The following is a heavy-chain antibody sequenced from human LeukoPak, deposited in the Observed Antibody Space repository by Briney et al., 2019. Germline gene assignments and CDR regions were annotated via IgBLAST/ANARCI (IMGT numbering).Heavy chain of an antibody. CDR1: VYTFTSYD. CDR2: IIPILGIA. D-gene: IGHD2-8*01. V-gene: IGHV1-69*04. Sequence: SVNISCKASVYTFTSYDINWVGQATGQGREGMGRIIPILGIANYAQNFQGRVTITADKSTRTAYTELSHLRSEEKAVYCCARANGPYYYGMDVWGQGTTVTVS. CDR3: ARANGPYYYGMDV. J-gene: IGHJ6*01.